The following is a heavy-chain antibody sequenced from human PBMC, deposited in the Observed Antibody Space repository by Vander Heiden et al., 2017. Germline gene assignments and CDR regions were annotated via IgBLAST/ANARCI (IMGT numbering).Heavy chain of an antibody. CDR2: IKQDGSEK. CDR3: ARAWGSGWDFDY. CDR1: GFTFSSYW. Sequence: EVQLVESGGGLVQPGGSLRLSCAASGFTFSSYWMSWVRQAPGKGLEWVANIKQDGSEKYYVDSVKGRFTISRDNAENSLYLQMNGLRAEDTAVYYCARAWGSGWDFDYWGQGTLVTVSS. D-gene: IGHD6-19*01. J-gene: IGHJ4*02. V-gene: IGHV3-7*01.